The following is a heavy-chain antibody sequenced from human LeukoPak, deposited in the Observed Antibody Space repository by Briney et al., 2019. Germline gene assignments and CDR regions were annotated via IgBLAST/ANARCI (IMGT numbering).Heavy chain of an antibody. J-gene: IGHJ4*02. D-gene: IGHD6-19*01. V-gene: IGHV1-18*01. CDR1: GYTFTSYG. CDR2: ISAYNGNT. CDR3: ARDYSSGWYAFDY. Sequence: VASVKVSCKASGYTFTSYGISWVRQAPGQGLEWMGWISAYNGNTNYAQKLKGRVTMTTDTSTSTAYMELRSLRSDDTAFYYCARDYSSGWYAFDYWGQGTLVTVSS.